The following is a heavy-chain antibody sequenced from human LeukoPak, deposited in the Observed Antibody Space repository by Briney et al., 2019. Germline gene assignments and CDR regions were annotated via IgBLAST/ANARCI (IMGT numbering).Heavy chain of an antibody. CDR3: ARDGLHPGDCSSTSCYTGTNYYYYMDV. CDR1: GGSISSSSYY. V-gene: IGHV4-39*07. D-gene: IGHD2-2*02. CDR2: IYYSGST. J-gene: IGHJ6*03. Sequence: ASETLSLTCTVSGGSISSSSYYWGWIRQPPGKGLEWIGSIYYSGSTYYNPSLKSRVTMSVDTSKNQFSLKLSSVTAADTAVYYCARDGLHPGDCSSTSCYTGTNYYYYMDVWGKGTTVTVSS.